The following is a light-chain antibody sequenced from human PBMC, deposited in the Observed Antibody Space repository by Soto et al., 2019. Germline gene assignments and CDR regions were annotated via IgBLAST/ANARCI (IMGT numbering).Light chain of an antibody. V-gene: IGKV2-28*01. CDR2: LVS. CDR1: QSLLHNNGNTL. J-gene: IGKJ1*01. CDR3: MQALHTPRT. Sequence: EIVMTQSPLSLPVTPGESASISCRSSQSLLHNNGNTLLDWYLQKPGQPPQLLIYLVSRRASGAPDRVSDSGSGRDFTLTISTVEADYAGIYYFMQALHTPRTFGQGTKL.